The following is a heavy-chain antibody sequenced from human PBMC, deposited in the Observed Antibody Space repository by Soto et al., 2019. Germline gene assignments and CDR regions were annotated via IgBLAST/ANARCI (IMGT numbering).Heavy chain of an antibody. V-gene: IGHV4-39*01. CDR1: GSSIISSSSY. D-gene: IGHD5-12*01. Sequence: SVTLSLTCTVAGSSIISSSSYCGWIRQPPGKGLEWIGSIYYSGSTYYNPSLKSRVTISVDTSKNQFSLKLSSVTAADTAVYYCARHVAGGYSGYGWVSPGVGEAFDIWGQGTMVT. CDR3: ARHVAGGYSGYGWVSPGVGEAFDI. J-gene: IGHJ3*02. CDR2: IYYSGST.